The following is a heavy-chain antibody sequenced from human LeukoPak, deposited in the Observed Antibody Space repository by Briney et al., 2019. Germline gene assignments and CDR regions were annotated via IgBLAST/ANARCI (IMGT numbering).Heavy chain of an antibody. Sequence: PGGSLRLSCTASGFTFGDYAMSWFRQAPGKGLEWVSGISGSGGSTYYADSVKGRFTISRDNSKNTLYLQMNSLRAEDTAVYYCAKSPTDIVAVPAAILAFDIWGQGTMVTVSS. J-gene: IGHJ3*02. CDR3: AKSPTDIVAVPAAILAFDI. V-gene: IGHV3-23*01. D-gene: IGHD2-2*01. CDR2: ISGSGGST. CDR1: GFTFGDYA.